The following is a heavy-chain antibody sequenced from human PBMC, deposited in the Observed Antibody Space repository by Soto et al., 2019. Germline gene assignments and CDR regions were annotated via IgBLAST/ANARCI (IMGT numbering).Heavy chain of an antibody. V-gene: IGHV3-23*01. CDR3: AKDRGIIVKAGDAFDV. J-gene: IGHJ3*01. D-gene: IGHD3-16*02. CDR2: VTANGGRT. Sequence: EVQLLQSGGGLVRPGRSLTLSCAASGFTFTTYAMTWVRQAPGKGLEWVSSVTANGGRTYYADSVKGRFTISRDSSKNTLYLQMNSLRADDTALYYCAKDRGIIVKAGDAFDVWGQGTMVTVSS. CDR1: GFTFTTYA.